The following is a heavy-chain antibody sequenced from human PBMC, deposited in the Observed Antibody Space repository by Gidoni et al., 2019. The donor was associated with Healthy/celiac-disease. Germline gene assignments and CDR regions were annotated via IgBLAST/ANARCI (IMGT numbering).Heavy chain of an antibody. CDR1: GYTFTSYG. CDR3: ARALRSSTSLYYYGMDV. V-gene: IGHV1-18*01. D-gene: IGHD2-2*01. CDR2: ISAYNGNT. J-gene: IGHJ6*02. Sequence: QVQLVPSGAEVKKPGASVKVSCKASGYTFTSYGISWVRQAPGQGLEWMGWISAYNGNTNYAQKLQGRVTMTTDTSTSTAYMELRSLRSDDTAVYYCARALRSSTSLYYYGMDVWGQGTTVTVSS.